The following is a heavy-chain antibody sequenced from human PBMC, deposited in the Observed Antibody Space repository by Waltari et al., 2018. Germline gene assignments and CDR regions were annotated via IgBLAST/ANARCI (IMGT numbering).Heavy chain of an antibody. J-gene: IGHJ4*02. CDR1: GGSIGRYY. Sequence: QVQLQESGPGLVKPSETLSLTCTVSGGSIGRYYWSWIRQPPGKGLEWIGYIYYTGNPYFSPSLKSRVTMSVDTSKTQVSLRLISVTAADTAVYFCARRPAGATFDYWGPGALVTVSS. CDR3: ARRPAGATFDY. CDR2: IYYTGNP. D-gene: IGHD1-26*01. V-gene: IGHV4-59*01.